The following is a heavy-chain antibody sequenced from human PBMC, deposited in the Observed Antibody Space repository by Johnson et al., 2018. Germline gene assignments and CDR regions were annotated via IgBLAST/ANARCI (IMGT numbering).Heavy chain of an antibody. Sequence: EVQLVESGGGLVQPGGSXRLSCAASGFTFSSYWMSWVRQAPGKGLEWVANIKQDGSEKYYVDSVKGRFTISRDKSKNSLYLQMNSLRTEDTALYYCANGDSSFGAVDIWGQGTMVTVSS. CDR1: GFTFSSYW. D-gene: IGHD3-22*01. V-gene: IGHV3-7*03. CDR2: IKQDGSEK. J-gene: IGHJ3*02. CDR3: ANGDSSFGAVDI.